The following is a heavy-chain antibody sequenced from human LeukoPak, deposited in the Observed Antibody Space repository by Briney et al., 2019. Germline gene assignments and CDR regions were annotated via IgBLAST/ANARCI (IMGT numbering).Heavy chain of an antibody. CDR2: IKSKTDGGTT. J-gene: IGHJ3*02. Sequence: GGSLRLSCAASGFTFSNAWMSWVRQAPGKGLEWVGRIKSKTDGGTTDYAAPVKGRFTISRDDSKNTLYLQMNSLKTEDTAVYYCTTAPESDFWSGQAFDAFDIWGQGTMVTVSS. CDR3: TTAPESDFWSGQAFDAFDI. V-gene: IGHV3-15*01. CDR1: GFTFSNAW. D-gene: IGHD3-3*01.